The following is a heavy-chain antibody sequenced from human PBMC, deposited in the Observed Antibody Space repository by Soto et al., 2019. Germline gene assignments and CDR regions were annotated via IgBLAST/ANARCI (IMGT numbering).Heavy chain of an antibody. CDR3: AKNTRSPEYYYDSSGYYYLDI. V-gene: IGHV3-23*01. Sequence: GGSLRLSCAASGFTFSSYAMSWVRQAPGKGLEWVSAISGSGGSTYYADSVKGRFTISRDNSKHTLYLQMNSLRAEDTAVYYCAKNTRSPEYYYDSSGYYYLDIWGQGTMVTVSS. D-gene: IGHD3-22*01. CDR1: GFTFSSYA. J-gene: IGHJ3*02. CDR2: ISGSGGST.